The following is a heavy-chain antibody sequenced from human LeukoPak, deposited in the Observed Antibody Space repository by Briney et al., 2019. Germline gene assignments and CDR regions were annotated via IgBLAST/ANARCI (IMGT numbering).Heavy chain of an antibody. CDR1: GYTFTSYA. CDR3: ARVQWFIGYMDV. J-gene: IGHJ6*03. V-gene: IGHV1-3*01. D-gene: IGHD2-8*01. CDR2: INAGNGNT. Sequence: ASVKVSCKASGYTFTSYAMHWVRQAPGQRLEWMGWINAGNGNTKYSRKFQGRVTITRDTSTNTVYMELSSLRSEDTAVYYCARVQWFIGYMDVWGKGTTVAVSS.